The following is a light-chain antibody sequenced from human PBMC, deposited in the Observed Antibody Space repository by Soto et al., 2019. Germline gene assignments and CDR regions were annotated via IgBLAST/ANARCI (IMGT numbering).Light chain of an antibody. J-gene: IGKJ1*01. CDR2: GAS. V-gene: IGKV1-9*01. CDR1: QGISSY. CDR3: QQLNNVPRT. Sequence: DIQLTQSPSFLSASVGDRVTITCRASQGISSYLAWYQQRPGKAPKLLMYGASTLQSGVPSRFSGSASGTTFTLTINNLQPEDFATYYCQQLNNVPRTFGQGTKVE.